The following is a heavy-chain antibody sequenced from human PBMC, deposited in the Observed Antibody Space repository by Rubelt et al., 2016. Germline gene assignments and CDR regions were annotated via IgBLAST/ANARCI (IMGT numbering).Heavy chain of an antibody. CDR1: GGTFSSYA. J-gene: IGHJ4*02. V-gene: IGHV1-69*06. Sequence: QVQLVQSGAEVKKPGSSVKVSCKASGGTFSSYAISWVRQAPGQGLEWMGGIIPIFGTANYAQKLQGRVTMTTDTSTSTADMELRSLRSDDTALYYCARDVGGNSVLYYFDYWGQGTLVTVSS. CDR2: IIPIFGTA. CDR3: ARDVGGNSVLYYFDY. D-gene: IGHD4-23*01.